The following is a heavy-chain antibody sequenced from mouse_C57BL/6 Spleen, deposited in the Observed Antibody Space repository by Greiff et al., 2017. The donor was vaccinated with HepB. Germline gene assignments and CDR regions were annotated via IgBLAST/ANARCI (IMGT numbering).Heavy chain of an antibody. J-gene: IGHJ2*01. D-gene: IGHD1-1*01. CDR2: ISDGGSYT. CDR3: AKYRDYYGSSYDFDY. Sequence: EVMLVESGGGLVKPGGSLKLSCAASGFTFSSYAMSWVRQTPEKRLEWVATISDGGSYTYYPDNVKGRFTISRDNAKNNLYLQMSQLKSEDTAMYYCAKYRDYYGSSYDFDYWGQGTTLTVSS. CDR1: GFTFSSYA. V-gene: IGHV5-4*03.